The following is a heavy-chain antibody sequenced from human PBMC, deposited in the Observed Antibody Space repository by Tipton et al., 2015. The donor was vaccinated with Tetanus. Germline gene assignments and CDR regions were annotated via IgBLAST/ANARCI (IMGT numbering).Heavy chain of an antibody. CDR1: GGSIRSGGYY. J-gene: IGHJ4*02. V-gene: IGHV4-31*03. CDR2: IYYTGNT. D-gene: IGHD3-3*01. Sequence: TLSLTCTVSGGSIRSGGYYWTWIRQHPERGLEWIGYIYYTGNTYYNPSLKSRVTISVDTSKNQFSLKLTSLTAADTAVYFCARANYDSSKKGPFDFWGQGTLVTVSS. CDR3: ARANYDSSKKGPFDF.